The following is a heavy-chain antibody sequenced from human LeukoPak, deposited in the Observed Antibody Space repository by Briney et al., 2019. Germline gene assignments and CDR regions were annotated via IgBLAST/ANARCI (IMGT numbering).Heavy chain of an antibody. J-gene: IGHJ6*02. CDR3: ARHRIYDILTGYYYYYYGMDV. D-gene: IGHD3-9*01. Sequence: SETLSLTCTVSGGSISNYYWSWIRQPPGKGLEWIGYIYYSGSTNYNPSLKSRVTISVDTSKNQFSLKLSSVTAADTAVYYCARHRIYDILTGYYYYYYGMDVWGQGTTVTVSS. CDR2: IYYSGST. V-gene: IGHV4-59*01. CDR1: GGSISNYY.